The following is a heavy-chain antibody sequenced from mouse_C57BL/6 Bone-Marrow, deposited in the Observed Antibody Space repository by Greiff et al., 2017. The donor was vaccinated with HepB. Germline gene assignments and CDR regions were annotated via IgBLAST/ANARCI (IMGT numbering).Heavy chain of an antibody. CDR2: INPGSGGT. V-gene: IGHV1-54*01. D-gene: IGHD1-1*01. J-gene: IGHJ4*01. CDR1: GYAFTNYL. Sequence: VQLVESGAELVRPGTSVKVSCKASGYAFTNYLIEWVKQRPGQGLEWIGVINPGSGGTNYNEKFKGKATLTADKSSSTAYMQLSSLTSEDSAVYFCARMDTTVVDNGHGAMDYWSQGTSVTVSS. CDR3: ARMDTTVVDNGHGAMDY.